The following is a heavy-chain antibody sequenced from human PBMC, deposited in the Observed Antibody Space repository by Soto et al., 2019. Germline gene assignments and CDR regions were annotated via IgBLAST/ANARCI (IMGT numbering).Heavy chain of an antibody. CDR2: FDPEDGET. V-gene: IGHV1-24*01. J-gene: IGHJ4*02. Sequence: ASVKVSCKVSGYTLTELSMHWVRQAPGKGLEWMGGFDPEDGETIYAQKFQGRVTMTEDTSTDTAYMELSRLRSEDTAVYYCATDRVVGATKGFDYWGQGTLVTVSS. CDR1: GYTLTELS. D-gene: IGHD1-26*01. CDR3: ATDRVVGATKGFDY.